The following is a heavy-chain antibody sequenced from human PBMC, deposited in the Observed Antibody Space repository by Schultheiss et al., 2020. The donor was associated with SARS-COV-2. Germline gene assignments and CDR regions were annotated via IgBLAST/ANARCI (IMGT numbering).Heavy chain of an antibody. J-gene: IGHJ4*02. CDR1: GYTFTSYG. CDR3: ARITEADY. CDR2: INANSGGT. D-gene: IGHD1-14*01. V-gene: IGHV1-2*02. Sequence: ASVKVSCKASGYTFTSYGITWVRQAPGQGLEWMGWINANSGGTNYAQKFQGRVTMTRDTSISTAYMELSRLRSDDTAVYYCARITEADYWGQGTLVTVSS.